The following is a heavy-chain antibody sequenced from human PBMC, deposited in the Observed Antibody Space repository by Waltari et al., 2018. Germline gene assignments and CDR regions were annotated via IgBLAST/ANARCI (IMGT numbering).Heavy chain of an antibody. CDR2: IYHSGST. V-gene: IGHV4-38-2*02. Sequence: QVQLQESGPGLVKPSETLSLTCAVSGYSISSGYYWGWIRQPPGKGLEWIGSIYHSGSTYYNPSLKSRVTISVDTSKNQFSLKLSSVTAADTAVYYCAKDIKVGGDYYDSSGYYYFLPGYWGQGTLVTVSS. CDR1: GYSISSGYY. CDR3: AKDIKVGGDYYDSSGYYYFLPGY. J-gene: IGHJ4*02. D-gene: IGHD3-22*01.